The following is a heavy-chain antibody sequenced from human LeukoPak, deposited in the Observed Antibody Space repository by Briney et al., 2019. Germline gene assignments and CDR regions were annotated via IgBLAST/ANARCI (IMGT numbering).Heavy chain of an antibody. J-gene: IGHJ4*02. CDR2: IYYSGSS. V-gene: IGHV4-59*01. Sequence: PSETPSLTCTVSGGSISGYYWSWIRQPPGKGLEWIGYIYYSGSSNYNPSLKSRVTISVDTSKNQFSLKLSSVTAADTAVYYCARENWNPSVFDYWGQGTLVTVSS. CDR1: GGSISGYY. CDR3: ARENWNPSVFDY. D-gene: IGHD1-1*01.